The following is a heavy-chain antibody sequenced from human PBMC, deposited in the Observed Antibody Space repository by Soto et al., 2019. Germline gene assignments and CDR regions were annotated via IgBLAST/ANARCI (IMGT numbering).Heavy chain of an antibody. CDR3: ARSDNYVPFEY. V-gene: IGHV4-30-4*01. J-gene: IGHJ4*02. CDR1: GGSISSGDYK. CDR2: IYYSGYN. D-gene: IGHD4-4*01. Sequence: QVQLQESGPGLVKPSQTLSLTCTVSGGSISSGDYKWSWIRQPPGKGLEWIGYIYYSGYNYNNPSLKSRVTMSVDTSKSLFSLKLSSVTAAATAVYYCARSDNYVPFEYWGQGTLVTVSS.